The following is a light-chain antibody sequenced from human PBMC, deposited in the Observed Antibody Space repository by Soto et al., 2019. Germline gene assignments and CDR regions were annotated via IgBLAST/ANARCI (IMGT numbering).Light chain of an antibody. J-gene: IGKJ4*01. CDR1: QSVSSSSY. Sequence: EIVLTHSPGTLSLSPGERATLSCRASQSVSSSSYLAWYQQKPGQAPRLLIYGASSRATGIPDRFSGSGSGTDFPLTISRLEPEDFAVYYCQQYGSSLTFGGGTKVEIK. CDR3: QQYGSSLT. CDR2: GAS. V-gene: IGKV3-20*01.